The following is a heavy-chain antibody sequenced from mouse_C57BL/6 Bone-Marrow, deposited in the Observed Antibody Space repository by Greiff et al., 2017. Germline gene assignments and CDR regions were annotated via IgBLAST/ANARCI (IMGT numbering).Heavy chain of an antibody. Sequence: VQLQQSGAELVRPGASVTLSCTASGFNITDYYIHWVKQRPGQGLEWIGWIDPEIGGTDYPSKFQGKAIITSATSSTTAYLQLSSLTSEDTAVYDVSSFDGNSFDFWGQGTPLTVAS. J-gene: IGHJ2*01. V-gene: IGHV14-4*01. CDR3: SSFDGNSFDF. D-gene: IGHD2-3*01. CDR2: IDPEIGGT. CDR1: GFNITDYY.